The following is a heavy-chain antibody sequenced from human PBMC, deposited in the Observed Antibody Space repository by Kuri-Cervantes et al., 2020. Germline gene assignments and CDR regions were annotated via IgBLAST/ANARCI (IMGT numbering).Heavy chain of an antibody. Sequence: SETLSLTCTVSGGSISSSSYYWGWIRQPPGKGLEWIGSIYYSGSTYYNPSLKSRVTISVDTSKNQFSLKLSSVTAADTAVYYCARDQRYYGSGSDAFDIWGQGTMVTVSS. CDR2: IYYSGST. CDR1: GGSISSSSYY. CDR3: ARDQRYYGSGSDAFDI. V-gene: IGHV4-39*07. J-gene: IGHJ3*02. D-gene: IGHD3-10*01.